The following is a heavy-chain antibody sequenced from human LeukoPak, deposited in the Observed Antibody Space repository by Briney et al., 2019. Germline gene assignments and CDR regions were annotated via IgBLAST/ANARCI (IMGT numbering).Heavy chain of an antibody. CDR2: IYYSGSA. Sequence: SGTLSLTCTVAGGSIFTTSYYWDWSRQSPGKGLEWIVSIYYSGSAYHSPSLKSRLTVSVDTSKNQFSLRLTSVTAADTAVYYCARRVAVAGRNHFDYWGQGTLVTVSS. V-gene: IGHV4-39*01. CDR3: ARRVAVAGRNHFDY. D-gene: IGHD6-19*01. J-gene: IGHJ4*02. CDR1: GGSIFTTSYY.